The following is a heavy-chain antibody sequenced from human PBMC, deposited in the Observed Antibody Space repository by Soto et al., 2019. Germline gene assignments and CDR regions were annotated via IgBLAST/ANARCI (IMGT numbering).Heavy chain of an antibody. D-gene: IGHD1-26*01. CDR3: AXTLPPIDY. J-gene: IGHJ4*02. CDR2: INAYNGNT. V-gene: IGHV1-18*01. CDR1: GYTFSSYG. Sequence: QVQLVQSGAEVKKPGASVKVSCKASGYTFSSYGFSWVRQAPGQGLEWMGWINAYNGNTNYAQKLQGRVTMTTDTSTSTAYMELRSLRSDDTAXXXXAXTLPPIDYWGQGTLVTVSS.